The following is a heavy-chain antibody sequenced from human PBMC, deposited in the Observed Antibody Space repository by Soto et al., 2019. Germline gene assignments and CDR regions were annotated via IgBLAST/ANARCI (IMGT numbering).Heavy chain of an antibody. CDR2: ISAYNGNT. CDR3: TRERGYCSSTSCRHYYYYGMDV. J-gene: IGHJ6*02. D-gene: IGHD2-2*01. Sequence: QVQLVQSGAEVKKPGASVKVSCKASGYTFTSYGISWVRQAPGQGLEWMGWISAYNGNTNYAQKLQGRVTMTTDTYTSTAYMELRSLRSDDTAVYYCTRERGYCSSTSCRHYYYYGMDVWGQGTTVTGSS. V-gene: IGHV1-18*01. CDR1: GYTFTSYG.